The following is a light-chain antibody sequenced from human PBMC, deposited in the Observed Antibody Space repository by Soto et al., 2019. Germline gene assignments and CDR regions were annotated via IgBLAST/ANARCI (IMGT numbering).Light chain of an antibody. CDR1: QSINNW. J-gene: IGKJ4*01. CDR2: KAS. Sequence: DIQMTQSPSTLSASVGDRITITCRASQSINNWLAWYQQKPGKAPKLLIYKASNLERGVPSRFSGSRSGTEFTLTISSLQPDDFATYFCQQYSSYSTLTFGGGTRVEI. CDR3: QQYSSYSTLT. V-gene: IGKV1-5*03.